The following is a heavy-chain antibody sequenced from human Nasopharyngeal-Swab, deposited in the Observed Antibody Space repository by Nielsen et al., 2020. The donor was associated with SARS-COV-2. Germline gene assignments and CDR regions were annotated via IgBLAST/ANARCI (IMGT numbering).Heavy chain of an antibody. D-gene: IGHD3-22*01. CDR1: GGSISSSSYF. J-gene: IGHJ6*03. Sequence: SETLSLTCTVSGGSISSSSYFWGWIRQPPGKGLEWIGYIYYSGSTNYNPSLKSRVTISVDTSKNQFSLKLSSVTAADTAVYYCARYYDDYYYYYMDVWGKGTTVTVSS. CDR2: IYYSGST. V-gene: IGHV4-61*05. CDR3: ARYYDDYYYYYMDV.